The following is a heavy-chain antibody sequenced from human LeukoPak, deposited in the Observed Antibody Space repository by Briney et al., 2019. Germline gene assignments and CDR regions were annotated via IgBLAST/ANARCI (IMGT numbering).Heavy chain of an antibody. CDR3: ARGSLEGELNY. CDR1: GGSISSGDYY. CDR2: IYYSGST. V-gene: IGHV4-30-4*08. Sequence: SETLSLTCTVSGGSISSGDYYWSWIRQPPGKGLEWIGYIYYSGSTYYNPSLKSRVTISVDTSKNQFSLKLSSVTAADTAVYYCARGSLEGELNYWGQGTLVTVSS. D-gene: IGHD3-3*01. J-gene: IGHJ4*02.